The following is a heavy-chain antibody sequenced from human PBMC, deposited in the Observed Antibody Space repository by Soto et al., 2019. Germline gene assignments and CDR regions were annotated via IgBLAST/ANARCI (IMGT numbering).Heavy chain of an antibody. Sequence: QEQLVESGGGVVKPGGSLRLSCTASGFSFSDYYMSWIRQAPGKGLECIAYISSSGNSIYYADSVKGRFTVSRDNAKNSLYLHMNSLTAEDTGMYYCVRDDDYGGTNNWFDPWGQGTLVTVSS. V-gene: IGHV3-11*01. CDR1: GFSFSDYY. CDR3: VRDDDYGGTNNWFDP. CDR2: ISSSGNSI. J-gene: IGHJ5*02. D-gene: IGHD4-17*01.